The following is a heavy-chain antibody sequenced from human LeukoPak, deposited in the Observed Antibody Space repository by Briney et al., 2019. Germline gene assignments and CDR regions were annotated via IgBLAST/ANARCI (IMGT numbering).Heavy chain of an antibody. D-gene: IGHD2-21*01. CDR2: IIPIFGTA. CDR3: ARGAYCGGDSYSYIDY. V-gene: IGHV1-69*13. J-gene: IGHJ4*02. CDR1: GGTFSSYA. Sequence: SVKVSCKASGGTFSSYAISWVRQAPGQGLEWMGGIIPIFGTANYAQKFQGRVTITADESTSTAYMGLSSLRSEDTAVYYCARGAYCGGDSYSYIDYWGQGTLVTVSS.